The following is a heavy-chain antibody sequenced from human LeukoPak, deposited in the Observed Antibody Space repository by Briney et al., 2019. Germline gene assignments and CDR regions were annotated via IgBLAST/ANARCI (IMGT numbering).Heavy chain of an antibody. J-gene: IGHJ4*02. CDR2: VSPSSSSI. CDR1: GFTFSSYG. D-gene: IGHD6-19*01. Sequence: QSGGSLRLSCAAPGFTFSSYGMNWVRQAPGTGLEWVSYVSPSSSSIYYADSVKGRFTISRDNAKNSLYLQMNSLRAEDTAVYYCAREHTPYGSGCTAAYWGQGTLVTVSS. CDR3: AREHTPYGSGCTAAY. V-gene: IGHV3-48*01.